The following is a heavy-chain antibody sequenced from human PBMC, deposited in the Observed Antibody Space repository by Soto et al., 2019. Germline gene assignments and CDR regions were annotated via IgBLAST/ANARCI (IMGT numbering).Heavy chain of an antibody. CDR3: AHRLNGPVRN. J-gene: IGHJ4*02. CDR1: GFSLSTSGVG. CDR2: IYWDDDK. Sequence: QITLKESGPPLVKPTQTLTLTCTFSGFSLSTSGVGVGWIRQPPGKALEWLAVIYWDDDKRHSPSLKSRLTITKDTSKNQVVLTMTDMDPVDTATYYCAHRLNGPVRNWGQGTLVTVSS. D-gene: IGHD2-2*01. V-gene: IGHV2-5*02.